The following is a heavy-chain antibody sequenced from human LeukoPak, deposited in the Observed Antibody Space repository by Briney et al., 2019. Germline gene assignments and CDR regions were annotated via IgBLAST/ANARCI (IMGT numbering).Heavy chain of an antibody. D-gene: IGHD4-23*01. Sequence: GGSLRLSCAASGFSFRSYPMSWVRQAPGKGLEWVSTISGSDGSTYYADSVKGRFTISRDNSKNTLYLQMNSLRAEDTAVYYCAKDPTVVTTRVYYFDYWGQGTLVTVSS. J-gene: IGHJ4*02. CDR3: AKDPTVVTTRVYYFDY. V-gene: IGHV3-23*01. CDR2: ISGSDGST. CDR1: GFSFRSYP.